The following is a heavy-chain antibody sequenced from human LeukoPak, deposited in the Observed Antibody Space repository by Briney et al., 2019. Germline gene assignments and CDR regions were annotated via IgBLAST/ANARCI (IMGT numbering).Heavy chain of an antibody. CDR2: IYHSGCT. Sequence: PSETLSLTCSVSGYSISSGSYWGWIRQPPGKGLEWIGSIYHSGCTYYNPSLKSRVTISVDTSKNQFSLKLNSVTAADTAVYYCARISPQWELDAFDIWGQGTMVTVSS. J-gene: IGHJ3*02. D-gene: IGHD1-26*01. V-gene: IGHV4-38-2*01. CDR3: ARISPQWELDAFDI. CDR1: GYSISSGSY.